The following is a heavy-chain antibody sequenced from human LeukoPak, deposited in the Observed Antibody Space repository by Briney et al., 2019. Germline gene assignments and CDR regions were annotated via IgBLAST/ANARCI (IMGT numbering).Heavy chain of an antibody. CDR2: IYYSGST. Sequence: SETLSLTCTVSGGSISTGGYYWTWIRQHPGKGLEWIGYIYYSGSTSYNPSLRSRVTISVDTSENQFSLRLSSVTAADTAVYYCGRGRSPYSTTWYVDLWGQGTLVIASS. D-gene: IGHD6-13*01. V-gene: IGHV4-31*03. CDR3: GRGRSPYSTTWYVDL. CDR1: GGSISTGGYY. J-gene: IGHJ4*02.